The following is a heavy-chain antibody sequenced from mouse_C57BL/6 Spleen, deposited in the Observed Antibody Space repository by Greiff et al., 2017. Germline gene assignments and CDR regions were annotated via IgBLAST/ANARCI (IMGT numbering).Heavy chain of an antibody. D-gene: IGHD2-2*01. CDR1: GYSFTDYN. Sequence: EVKLVESGPELVKPGASVKISCKASGYSFTDYNMHWVKQSNGKSLEWIGVITPNYGTTCYNQTFKGKATLTVDQSSSTAYLQLNSLTSEDSAVYYSASAGYPTCFAYWGQGTLVTVSA. V-gene: IGHV1-39*01. CDR3: ASAGYPTCFAY. CDR2: ITPNYGTT. J-gene: IGHJ3*01.